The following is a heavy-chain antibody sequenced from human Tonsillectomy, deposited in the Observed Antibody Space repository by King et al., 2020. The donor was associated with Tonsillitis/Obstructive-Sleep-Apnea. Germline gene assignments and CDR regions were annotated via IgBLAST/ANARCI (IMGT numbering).Heavy chain of an antibody. D-gene: IGHD1-26*01. Sequence: VQLVESGGGVVQPGRSLRLSCAASGFTFSSYGMPWVRQAPGKGLEWVAVICYDGSIEYYAGSVKGRFTISRDNSKNTLYLQMNSLRAEDTAVYYCAREWSGGSWYFDYWGQGILVTVSS. V-gene: IGHV3-33*01. CDR1: GFTFSSYG. CDR2: ICYDGSIE. J-gene: IGHJ4*02. CDR3: AREWSGGSWYFDY.